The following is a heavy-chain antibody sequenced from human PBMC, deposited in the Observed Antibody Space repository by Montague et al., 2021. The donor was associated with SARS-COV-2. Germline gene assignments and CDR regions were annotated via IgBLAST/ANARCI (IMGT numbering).Heavy chain of an antibody. V-gene: IGHV4-59*01. CDR1: GGSISSYY. Sequence: SETLSLNRTVSGGSISSYYWNWIRQPPGKGLEWIGYIYYSGRTNXNPSLKSRVTISVDTSKNQFSLKLSSVTAADTAVYYCARGGGSGYRYYFDYWGQGSLVTVSS. CDR2: IYYSGRT. J-gene: IGHJ4*02. D-gene: IGHD3-22*01. CDR3: ARGGGSGYRYYFDY.